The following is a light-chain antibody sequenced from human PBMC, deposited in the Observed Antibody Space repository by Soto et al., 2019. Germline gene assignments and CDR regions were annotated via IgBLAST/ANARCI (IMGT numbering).Light chain of an antibody. CDR3: QQYASSPLT. J-gene: IGKJ4*01. Sequence: EIVLTQSPGTLSLSPGERASLSCRASQSVAKNYLAWYQQKPGQALRLLISYASSRATGIPDRFSGSGSGTDFTFTISRLEAEDFAVYFCQQYASSPLTFGGGTKVEIK. CDR1: QSVAKNY. V-gene: IGKV3-20*01. CDR2: YAS.